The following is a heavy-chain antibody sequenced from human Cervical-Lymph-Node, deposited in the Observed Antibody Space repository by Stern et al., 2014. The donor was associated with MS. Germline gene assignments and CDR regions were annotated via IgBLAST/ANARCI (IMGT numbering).Heavy chain of an antibody. J-gene: IGHJ4*02. CDR3: ARSVGAPPWRFDS. D-gene: IGHD1-26*01. V-gene: IGHV1-2*06. CDR1: GYIFSDYY. CDR2: INPNGGRT. Sequence: QVQLVESGSEVKKPGASVRVSCQASGYIFSDYYMHWLRQAPGQGFEWMGRINPNGGRTDYAPQFQGRITLTRDTSITTGYMDLDSLRSDDTAVYYCARSVGAPPWRFDSWGQGTLVTVSS.